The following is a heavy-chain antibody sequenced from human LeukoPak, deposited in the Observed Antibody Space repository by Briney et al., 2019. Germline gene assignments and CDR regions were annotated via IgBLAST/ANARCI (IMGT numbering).Heavy chain of an antibody. V-gene: IGHV3-9*01. CDR1: GFTFGDFA. J-gene: IGHJ4*02. Sequence: PGGSLRLSCAASGFTFGDFAMHWVRQTPGKGLEWVSGISWNSGNIGYADSVKGRFTISRDNTKKSVYLQMNSLRAEDTALYYCAAFDGTPPREFDQWGQGTLVTASS. CDR3: AAFDGTPPREFDQ. D-gene: IGHD3-9*01. CDR2: ISWNSGNI.